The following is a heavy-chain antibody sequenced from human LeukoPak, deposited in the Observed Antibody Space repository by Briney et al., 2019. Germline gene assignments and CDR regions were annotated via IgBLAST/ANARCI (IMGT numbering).Heavy chain of an antibody. J-gene: IGHJ4*02. Sequence: KXSGGTFSSYAISWVRQAPGQGLEWMGGIIPIFGTASYAQKFQGRVTITADKSTSTAYMELSRLRSEDTAVYYCARDIXGSGWYGVYFDYWGQGTLVTVSS. D-gene: IGHD6-19*01. CDR2: IIPIFGTA. V-gene: IGHV1-69*06. CDR1: GGTFSSYA. CDR3: ARDIXGSGWYGVYFDY.